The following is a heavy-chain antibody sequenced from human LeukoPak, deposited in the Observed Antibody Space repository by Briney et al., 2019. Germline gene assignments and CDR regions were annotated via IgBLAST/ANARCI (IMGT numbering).Heavy chain of an antibody. CDR2: INHSGST. J-gene: IGHJ4*02. CDR1: GGSFSGYY. D-gene: IGHD6-19*01. V-gene: IGHV4-34*01. CDR3: ARRATARYSSGWPSAYYFDY. Sequence: PSETLSLTCAVYGGSFSGYYWSWIRQPPGKGLEWIREINHSGSTNYNPSLKSRVTISVDTSKNQFSLKLSSVTAADTAVYYCARRATARYSSGWPSAYYFDYWGQGTLVTVSS.